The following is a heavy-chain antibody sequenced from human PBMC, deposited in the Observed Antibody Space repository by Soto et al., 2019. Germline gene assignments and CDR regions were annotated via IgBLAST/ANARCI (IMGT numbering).Heavy chain of an antibody. CDR1: GYTFTVYV. Sequence: QVQLVQSGAELKKPGSSVKVSCRASGYTFTVYVLSWVRQAPGQGLEWMGCISGYSGNTKFAERLQVRVTMTKETSTSTAYMELRSLTSDDTAVDYCARDRGPEAGKYYDILTAYDYEGYYYVMDVLGQGNAVTV. CDR3: ARDRGPEAGKYYDILTAYDYEGYYYVMDV. CDR2: ISGYSGNT. D-gene: IGHD3-9*01. J-gene: IGHJ6*02. V-gene: IGHV1-18*01.